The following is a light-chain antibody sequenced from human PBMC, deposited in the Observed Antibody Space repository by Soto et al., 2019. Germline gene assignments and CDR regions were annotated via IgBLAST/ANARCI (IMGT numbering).Light chain of an antibody. CDR1: SGHSSYA. CDR3: QTWGTGTVV. Sequence: QSVLTQSPSASASLGASVKLTCTLSSGHSSYAIAWHQQQPEKGPRYLMRINSDGRHIKGGGNPDRFSGSSSGAERYLTISSLQSEDEADYYCQTWGTGTVVFGGGTKLTVL. V-gene: IGLV4-69*01. CDR2: INSDGRH. J-gene: IGLJ2*01.